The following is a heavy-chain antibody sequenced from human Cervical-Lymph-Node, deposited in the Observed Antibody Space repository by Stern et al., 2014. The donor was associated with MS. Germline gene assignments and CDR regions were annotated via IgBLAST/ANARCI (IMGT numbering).Heavy chain of an antibody. J-gene: IGHJ3*01. V-gene: IGHV1-18*04. CDR3: ARERGSGSYYGADAFDF. CDR1: DYSFTNYG. D-gene: IGHD1-26*01. Sequence: QMQLVQSGAEVKKPGASVTVSCKASDYSFTNYGITWVRQAPGQGLEWMGWVSGYNGNTNYAQKFQGRVAMTTDTSTTTAYMELRSLRSDDTAVYYCARERGSGSYYGADAFDFWGQGTAVTVSS. CDR2: VSGYNGNT.